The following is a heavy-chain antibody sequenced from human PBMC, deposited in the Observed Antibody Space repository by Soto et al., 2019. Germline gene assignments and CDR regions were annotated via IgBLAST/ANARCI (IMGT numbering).Heavy chain of an antibody. CDR1: GFTFSSYD. D-gene: IGHD6-13*01. CDR2: IGTAGDT. J-gene: IGHJ6*02. CDR3: ARGRYSSSWYAPPYYYYYGMDV. Sequence: AGGSLRLSCAASGFTFSSYDMHWVRQATGKGLEWVSAIGTAGDTYYPGSVKGRFTISRENAKNSLYLQMNSLRAGDTAVYYCARGRYSSSWYAPPYYYYYGMDVWGQGTTVTVSS. V-gene: IGHV3-13*01.